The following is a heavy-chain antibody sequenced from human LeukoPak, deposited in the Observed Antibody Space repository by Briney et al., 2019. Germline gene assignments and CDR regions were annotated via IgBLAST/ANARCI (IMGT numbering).Heavy chain of an antibody. CDR3: ARDRHKLVDIVTGTLDY. D-gene: IGHD3-9*01. Sequence: PSETLSLTCAVSGASVSGSNYYWAWIRQPPGKGLEWIGYISYSGSTYYNPSLKSRVTISVDTSKNQFSLRLTSVTAADTAVYYCARDRHKLVDIVTGTLDYWGQGTLVTVSS. J-gene: IGHJ4*02. V-gene: IGHV4-39*07. CDR1: GASVSGSNYY. CDR2: ISYSGST.